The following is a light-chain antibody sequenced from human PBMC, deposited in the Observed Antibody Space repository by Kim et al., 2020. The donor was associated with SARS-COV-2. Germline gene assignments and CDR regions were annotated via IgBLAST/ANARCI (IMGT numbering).Light chain of an antibody. CDR1: VICVDVYTL. V-gene: IGLV2-11*01. CDR3: CSYAGSYTSV. CDR2: DVC. J-gene: IGLJ3*02. Sequence: GQSVTLTRTENVICVDVYTLVSWYQQHPGKVPQLMIYDVCQRSSGVPDRFSGSKSGNTASLTISGLQAEDEADYYCCSYAGSYTSVFGGGTQLTVL.